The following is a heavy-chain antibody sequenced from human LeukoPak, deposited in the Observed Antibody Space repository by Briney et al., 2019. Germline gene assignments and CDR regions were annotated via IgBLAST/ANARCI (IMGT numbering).Heavy chain of an antibody. V-gene: IGHV1-69*05. Sequence: ASVKVSCNASGGTFSSYANSWVRQAPGQGLEWMGRIIPIFGTANYAQKYQGRVTITTDESTSTAYMELSSLRSEDTAVYYCARGISMVRGELDYWGQGTLVTVSS. CDR1: GGTFSSYA. CDR3: ARGISMVRGELDY. CDR2: IIPIFGTA. D-gene: IGHD3-10*01. J-gene: IGHJ4*02.